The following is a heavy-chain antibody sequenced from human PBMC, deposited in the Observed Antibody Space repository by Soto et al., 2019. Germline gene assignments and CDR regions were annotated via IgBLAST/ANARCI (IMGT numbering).Heavy chain of an antibody. CDR3: ASWSSSGWYYSY. D-gene: IGHD6-19*01. CDR2: IYSGGST. Sequence: GGSLRLSCAASGFTVSSNYMSWVRQAPGKGLEWVSVIYSGGSTYYADSVKGRFTISRDNSKNTLYLQMNSLRAEDTAVYYCASWSSSGWYYSYWGQGTLVTVSS. V-gene: IGHV3-53*01. CDR1: GFTVSSNY. J-gene: IGHJ4*02.